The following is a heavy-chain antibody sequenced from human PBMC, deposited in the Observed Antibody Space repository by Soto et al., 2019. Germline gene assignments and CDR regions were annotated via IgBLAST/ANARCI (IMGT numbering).Heavy chain of an antibody. CDR1: GYTFTSYD. D-gene: IGHD6-13*01. CDR2: MNPNSGNT. CDR3: ARDIAAAGRDGMDV. V-gene: IGHV1-8*01. Sequence: ASVKVSCKASGYTFTSYDINWVRQATGQGLEWMGWMNPNSGNTGYAQKFQGRVTMTRNTSISTAYMELSSLRSEDTAVYYCARDIAAAGRDGMDVWGQGTTVTVYS. J-gene: IGHJ6*02.